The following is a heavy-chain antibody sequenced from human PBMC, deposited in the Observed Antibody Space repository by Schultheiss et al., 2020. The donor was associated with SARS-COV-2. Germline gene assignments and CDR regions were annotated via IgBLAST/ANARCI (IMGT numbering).Heavy chain of an antibody. CDR2: ISYDGSNK. D-gene: IGHD6-19*01. Sequence: SLRLSCAASGFTFSSYAMHWVRQAPGKGLEWVAVISYDGSNKYYADSVKGRFTISRDNSKNTLYLQMSSLRSEDTAVYYCARDRGGAVPTNAFDIWGQGTMVTVSS. J-gene: IGHJ3*02. CDR3: ARDRGGAVPTNAFDI. CDR1: GFTFSSYA. V-gene: IGHV3-30*04.